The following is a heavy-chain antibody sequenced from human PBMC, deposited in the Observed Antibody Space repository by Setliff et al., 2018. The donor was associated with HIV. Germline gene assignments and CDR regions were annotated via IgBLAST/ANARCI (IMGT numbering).Heavy chain of an antibody. J-gene: IGHJ4*02. D-gene: IGHD6-19*01. Sequence: GGSLRLSCAASGFTFSRYWMHWVRQAPGKGLVWVSRINSDGSSTYYADSVKGRFTISRDNAKNTLYLQMNSLRAEDTAVYYCARVRGKGYSSGWYYFDYWGQGTLVTVSS. V-gene: IGHV3-74*01. CDR3: ARVRGKGYSSGWYYFDY. CDR2: INSDGSST. CDR1: GFTFSRYW.